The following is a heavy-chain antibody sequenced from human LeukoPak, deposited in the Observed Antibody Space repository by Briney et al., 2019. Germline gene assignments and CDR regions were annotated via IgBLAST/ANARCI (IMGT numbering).Heavy chain of an antibody. J-gene: IGHJ3*02. CDR3: ARRGLVPAFDI. V-gene: IGHV3-74*01. Sequence: PGGSLRLSCAASGFTFSSYWMHWVRQAPGKGLFWLSRVNGDGNITTYADSVRGRFTISRDNAKNTLYLQMNSLRAEDTAVYYCARRGLVPAFDIWGQGTMVSVTS. CDR2: VNGDGNIT. CDR1: GFTFSSYW. D-gene: IGHD3-10*02.